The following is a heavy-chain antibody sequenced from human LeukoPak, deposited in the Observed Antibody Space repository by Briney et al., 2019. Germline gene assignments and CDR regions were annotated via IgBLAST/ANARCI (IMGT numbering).Heavy chain of an antibody. CDR1: GGSFSGYY. J-gene: IGHJ6*03. D-gene: IGHD3-22*01. CDR2: MNPSGST. Sequence: SETLSLTSAVYGGSFSGYYWTWIRQTPEKGLEWIGGMNPSGSTNYNPSLKSRVTISVDTSKNQFSLELSSVTAADTAVYYCARGRQDVTMIVVVMTAVSYYLDVWGKGTTVTVS. CDR3: ARGRQDVTMIVVVMTAVSYYLDV. V-gene: IGHV4-34*01.